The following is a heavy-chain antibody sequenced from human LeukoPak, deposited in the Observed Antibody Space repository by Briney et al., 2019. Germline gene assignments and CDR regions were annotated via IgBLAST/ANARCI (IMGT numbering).Heavy chain of an antibody. CDR1: GFTVSSNY. J-gene: IGHJ3*01. CDR3: AREYSSSRSDAFDV. D-gene: IGHD6-13*01. Sequence: GGPLRLSCAASGFTVSSNYMSWVRQAPGKGLEWVSVIYSGGSTYYADSVKGRFTISRHNSENTLYLQMNSLRPEDTAVYYCAREYSSSRSDAFDVWGQGTMVSVSS. CDR2: IYSGGST. V-gene: IGHV3-53*04.